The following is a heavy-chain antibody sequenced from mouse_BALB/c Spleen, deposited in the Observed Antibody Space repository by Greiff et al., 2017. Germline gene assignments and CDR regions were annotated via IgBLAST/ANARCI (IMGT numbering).Heavy chain of an antibody. J-gene: IGHJ2*01. CDR3: ARKGDYDGGFDY. CDR1: GFSLSRYS. CDR2: IWGGGST. V-gene: IGHV2-6-4*01. Sequence: VNVVESGPGLVAPSQSLSITCTVSGFSLSRYSVHWVRQPPGKGLEWLGMIWGGGSTDYNSALKSRLSISKDNSKSQVFLKMNSLQTDDTAMYYCARKGDYDGGFDYWGQGTTLTVSS. D-gene: IGHD2-4*01.